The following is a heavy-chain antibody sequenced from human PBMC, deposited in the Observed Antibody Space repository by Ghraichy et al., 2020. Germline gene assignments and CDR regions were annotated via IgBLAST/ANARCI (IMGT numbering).Heavy chain of an antibody. CDR3: AREVLLFL. CDR1: GFTFSSYS. CDR2: ISSSSSYI. Sequence: GESLNISCAASGFTFSSYSMNWVRQAPGKGLEWVSSISSSSSYIYYADSVKGRFTISRDNAKNSLYLQMNSLRAEDTAVYYCAREVLLFLWGQGTMVTVSS. J-gene: IGHJ3*01. V-gene: IGHV3-21*01. D-gene: IGHD3-10*01.